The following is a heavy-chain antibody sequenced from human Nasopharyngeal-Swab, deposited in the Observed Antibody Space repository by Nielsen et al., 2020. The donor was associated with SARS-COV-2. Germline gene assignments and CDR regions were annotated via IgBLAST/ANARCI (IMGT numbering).Heavy chain of an antibody. CDR1: GFTFDDYA. J-gene: IGHJ6*02. CDR2: ISWNSGSI. Sequence: SLKISCAASGFTFDDYAMHWVRQAPGKGLEWVSGISWNSGSIGYADSVKGRFTISRDNAKNSLYLQMNSLRAEETALYYCSKDRKGVAGPYYYYGMDVWGQGTTVTVSS. D-gene: IGHD6-19*01. CDR3: SKDRKGVAGPYYYYGMDV. V-gene: IGHV3-9*01.